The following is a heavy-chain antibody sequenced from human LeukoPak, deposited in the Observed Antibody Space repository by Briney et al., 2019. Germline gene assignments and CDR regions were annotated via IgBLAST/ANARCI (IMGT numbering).Heavy chain of an antibody. CDR2: INWIGDNP. D-gene: IGHD1-26*01. V-gene: IGHV3-20*04. Sequence: PGGSLRLSCEASGFTFEDYGMTWVRQRPGKGLEYVCEINWIGDNPVYENSLRGRFTISRDNAKNSVYLQMSSLRVDDTAFYYCARRSVAGATTGYYYDSWGQGTLVTVSS. CDR1: GFTFEDYG. CDR3: ARRSVAGATTGYYYDS. J-gene: IGHJ4*02.